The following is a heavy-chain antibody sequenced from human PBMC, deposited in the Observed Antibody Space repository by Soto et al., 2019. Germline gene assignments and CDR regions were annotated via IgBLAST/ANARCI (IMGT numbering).Heavy chain of an antibody. Sequence: QVQLVQSGAEVKKPGSSVTVSCKASGGTLSFYAISWVRQAPGQGLEWMGGIIPTLDITSYAQRFQGRLTISADESTNTAYMELRSLKSEDTALYFCARDGGGDYFYRFDPCGQGALVTVSS. CDR3: ARDGGGDYFYRFDP. J-gene: IGHJ5*02. CDR1: GGTLSFYA. D-gene: IGHD3-16*01. CDR2: IIPTLDIT. V-gene: IGHV1-69*01.